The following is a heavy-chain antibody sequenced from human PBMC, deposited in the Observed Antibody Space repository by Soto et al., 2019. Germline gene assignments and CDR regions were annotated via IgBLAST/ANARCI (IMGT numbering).Heavy chain of an antibody. CDR3: ARRSSGAVWSDPPSGFDY. V-gene: IGHV4-39*01. CDR1: GGSISSSSYY. Sequence: QLQLQESGPGLVKPSETLSLTCTVSGGSISSSSYYWGWIRQPPGKGLEWIGSIYYSGSTYYNPSLKSRVTISVDTSKNQFSLKLSSVTAADTAVYYCARRSSGAVWSDPPSGFDYWGQGTLVTVSS. D-gene: IGHD3-3*01. J-gene: IGHJ4*02. CDR2: IYYSGST.